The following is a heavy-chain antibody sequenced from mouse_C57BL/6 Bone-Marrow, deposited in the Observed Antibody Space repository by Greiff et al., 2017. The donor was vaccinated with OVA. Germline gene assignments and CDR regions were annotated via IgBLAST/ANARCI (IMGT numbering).Heavy chain of an antibody. CDR3: ARHASSYYSNYVFDY. V-gene: IGHV5-9*01. CDR2: ISGGGGNT. Sequence: DVMVVESGGGLVKPGGSLKLSCAASGFTFSSYTMSWVRQTPEKRLEWVATISGGGGNTYYPDSVKGRFTISRDNAKNTLYLQMSSLRSEDTALYYCARHASSYYSNYVFDYWGQGTTLTVSS. D-gene: IGHD2-5*01. J-gene: IGHJ2*01. CDR1: GFTFSSYT.